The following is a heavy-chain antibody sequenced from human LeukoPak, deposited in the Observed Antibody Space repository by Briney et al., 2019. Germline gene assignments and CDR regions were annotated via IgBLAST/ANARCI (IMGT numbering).Heavy chain of an antibody. CDR3: AKDRGSSSWTDY. D-gene: IGHD6-13*01. J-gene: IGHJ4*02. Sequence: GGSLRLSCAASGFTFSSYGMHWVRQAPGKGLEWVAVIWYDGSNKYYADSVEGRFTISRDNSKNTLYLQMNSLRAEDTAVYYCAKDRGSSSWTDYWGQGTLVTVSS. CDR1: GFTFSSYG. V-gene: IGHV3-33*06. CDR2: IWYDGSNK.